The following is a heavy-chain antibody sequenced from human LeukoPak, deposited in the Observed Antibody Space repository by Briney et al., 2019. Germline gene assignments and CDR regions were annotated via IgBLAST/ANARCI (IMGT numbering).Heavy chain of an antibody. V-gene: IGHV4-4*07. J-gene: IGHJ2*01. CDR1: GGSINSYF. D-gene: IGHD4-17*01. Sequence: SETLSLTCTVSGGSINSYFWTWIRQPAGQGLECLGRFHPSGKTNYNPSLKSRVTMSLDTSKNQFSLKLTSVTAADTAVYYCARDGALDYGEYWYFDLWGRGTLVTVSS. CDR2: FHPSGKT. CDR3: ARDGALDYGEYWYFDL.